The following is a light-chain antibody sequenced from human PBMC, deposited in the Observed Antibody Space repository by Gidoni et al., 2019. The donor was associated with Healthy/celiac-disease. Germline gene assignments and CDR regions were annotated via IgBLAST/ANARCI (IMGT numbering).Light chain of an antibody. Sequence: EIVLTLSPATLSVSPGERATLSCRASQSVSSNLAWYQQKPGQAPRLLIYGASTRATGIPARFSGSGSGTEFTLTISSLQSEDFAVYYCQQYNNWPLTFXGXTKVEIK. V-gene: IGKV3-15*01. CDR3: QQYNNWPLT. CDR2: GAS. J-gene: IGKJ4*01. CDR1: QSVSSN.